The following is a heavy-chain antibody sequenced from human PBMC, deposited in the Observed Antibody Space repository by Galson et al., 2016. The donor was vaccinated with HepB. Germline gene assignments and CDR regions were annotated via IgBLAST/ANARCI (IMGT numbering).Heavy chain of an antibody. CDR3: AKDYDSSARYEGY. CDR1: GFTFSDYA. V-gene: IGHV3-23*01. D-gene: IGHD6-19*01. Sequence: SLRLSCAASGFTFSDYAMNWVRQPPGKGLEWVSLISTGGENTYYADSVKGRFTISRDNSKNTLYLQMNSLRAEDTAMYYCAKDYDSSARYEGYWGQGTLVTVSS. CDR2: ISTGGENT. J-gene: IGHJ4*02.